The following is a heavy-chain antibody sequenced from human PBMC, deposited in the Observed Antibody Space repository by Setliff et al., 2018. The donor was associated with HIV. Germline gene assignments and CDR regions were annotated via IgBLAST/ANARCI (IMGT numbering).Heavy chain of an antibody. J-gene: IGHJ3*02. D-gene: IGHD2-15*01. CDR3: ARTVVVVAAPYAFDM. Sequence: SETLSLTCTVSGGSISSDRYYWSWIRQPAGKGLEWIGRIYTSGNTNYNPSLKSRVTILVDTSKNQFSLKVTSVTAADTAVYYCARTVVVVAAPYAFDMWGQGTRVTVSS. CDR2: IYTSGNT. CDR1: GGSISSDRYY. V-gene: IGHV4-61*02.